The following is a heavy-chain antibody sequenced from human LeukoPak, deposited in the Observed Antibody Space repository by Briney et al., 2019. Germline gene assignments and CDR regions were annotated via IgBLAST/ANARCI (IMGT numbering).Heavy chain of an antibody. J-gene: IGHJ5*02. D-gene: IGHD1-26*01. CDR3: ARESHEGATRAYNWFDP. CDR1: GFIFSSYG. Sequence: GGSLRLSCAASGFIFSSYGIHWVRQAPGKGLEWVTFIRYDGSNKYYADSVKGRFSFSRDNSNNTLYLQMNNLRPEDTALYYCARESHEGATRAYNWFDPWGQGTLVTVSS. CDR2: IRYDGSNK. V-gene: IGHV3-30*02.